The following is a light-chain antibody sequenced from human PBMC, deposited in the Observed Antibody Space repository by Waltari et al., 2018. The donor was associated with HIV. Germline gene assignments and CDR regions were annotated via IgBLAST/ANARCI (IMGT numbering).Light chain of an antibody. CDR3: ATWDDSLIWV. Sequence: QPVLTQPPSASGTPGHGVTISCSGSNSNIGTNSVYWYQHLPGMAPNLLIYRNNRRPSGIPDRFSGSMSGTSASLAISGLRSEDEADYYCATWDDSLIWVFGGGTKLTGL. V-gene: IGLV1-47*01. CDR2: RNN. J-gene: IGLJ3*02. CDR1: NSNIGTNS.